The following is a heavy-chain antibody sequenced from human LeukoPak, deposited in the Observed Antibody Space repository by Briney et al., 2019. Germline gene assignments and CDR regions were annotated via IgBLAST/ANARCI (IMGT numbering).Heavy chain of an antibody. D-gene: IGHD3-9*01. CDR1: GDSISSYY. CDR2: IFYSGST. CDR3: ARGIGLRYSDWTFDY. Sequence: SETLSLTCTVSGDSISSYYWSWIRQPPGRGLEWIGYIFYSGSTNYNPSLKSRVTISVDTSKSQFSLKLSSVTAADTAIYYCARGIGLRYSDWTFDYWGQGTLVTVSS. V-gene: IGHV4-59*01. J-gene: IGHJ4*02.